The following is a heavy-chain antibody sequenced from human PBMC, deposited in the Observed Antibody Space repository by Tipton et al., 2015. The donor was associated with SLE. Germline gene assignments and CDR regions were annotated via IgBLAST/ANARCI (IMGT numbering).Heavy chain of an antibody. V-gene: IGHV4-39*07. D-gene: IGHD2-2*01. CDR2: IFYSGST. CDR3: ARGVVPAANYYMDV. J-gene: IGHJ6*03. Sequence: TLSLTCTVSGGSISSSSYYWGWIRQPPGKGLEWIASIFYSGSTYYNPSLKSRVTISVDTSKNQFSLQLSSVTAADTAVYFCARGVVPAANYYMDVWGKGTTVTVSS. CDR1: GGSISSSSYY.